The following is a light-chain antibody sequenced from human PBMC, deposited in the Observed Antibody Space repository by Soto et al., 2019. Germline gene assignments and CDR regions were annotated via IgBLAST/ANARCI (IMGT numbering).Light chain of an antibody. Sequence: QSALTQPASVSGSPGQSITISCTGTSSDVGGYNYVSWYQQHPGKAPKLMIYDVSNRPSGVSNRFSGSKSGNTASLTISGVEAEDEDDYYCSSYTSTSIYVFGTGTKLTVL. J-gene: IGLJ1*01. CDR1: SSDVGGYNY. V-gene: IGLV2-14*01. CDR2: DVS. CDR3: SSYTSTSIYV.